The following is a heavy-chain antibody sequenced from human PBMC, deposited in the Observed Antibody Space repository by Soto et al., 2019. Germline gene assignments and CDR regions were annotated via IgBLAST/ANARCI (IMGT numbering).Heavy chain of an antibody. Sequence: ESGGGLVQPGGSRKLSCDASGFTFSNYNMNWVRQAPGQGLEWLAYISTTRTTIYYADSVKGRFTIARDNVKNSLYLYMNSLRDDDTAVYFCARDRVGLDYWGQGTLVTVSS. J-gene: IGHJ4*02. D-gene: IGHD3-16*01. CDR1: GFTFSNYN. CDR3: ARDRVGLDY. V-gene: IGHV3-48*02. CDR2: ISTTRTTI.